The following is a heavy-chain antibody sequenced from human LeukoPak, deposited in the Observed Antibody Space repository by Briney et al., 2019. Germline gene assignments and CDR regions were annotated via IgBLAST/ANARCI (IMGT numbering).Heavy chain of an antibody. CDR3: AKIGYCGGGNCYSSFDC. J-gene: IGHJ4*02. CDR2: ISGAGGNT. CDR1: GFTFSNYA. Sequence: GGSLRLSCAASGFTFSNYAMSWVRQAPGKGLEWVSAISGAGGNTNYADSVKGRFTISRDNSKNTLYLQVNSLRAEDTAVYYCAKIGYCGGGNCYSSFDCWGQGTLVTVSS. V-gene: IGHV3-23*01. D-gene: IGHD2-15*01.